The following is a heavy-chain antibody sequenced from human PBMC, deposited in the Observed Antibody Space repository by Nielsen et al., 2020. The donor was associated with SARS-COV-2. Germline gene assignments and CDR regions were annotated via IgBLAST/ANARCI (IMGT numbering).Heavy chain of an antibody. J-gene: IGHJ4*02. CDR2: IYYSGTT. CDR3: ARSGYYDTSSLNFDY. CDR1: GGSINGNNW. V-gene: IGHV4-4*02. Sequence: SETLSLTCTVSGGSINGNNWWHWVRQPPGKGLEWIGEIYYSGTTNYNPSLKSRITISLDKSKNQFSLIMTSMTAADTAVYFCARSGYYDTSSLNFDYWGQGALVTVSS. D-gene: IGHD3-22*01.